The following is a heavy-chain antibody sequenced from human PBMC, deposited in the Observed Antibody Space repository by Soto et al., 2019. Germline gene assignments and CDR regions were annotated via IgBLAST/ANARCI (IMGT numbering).Heavy chain of an antibody. V-gene: IGHV1-69*13. J-gene: IGHJ6*02. Sequence: ASVKVSCKASGGTFSSYAISWVRQAPGQGLEWMGGIIPIFGTANYAQKFQGRVTITADESTSTAYMELSSLRSEDTAVYYCATIGDCSSTSCYGFLAGMDVWGQGTTVTVSS. CDR1: GGTFSSYA. CDR3: ATIGDCSSTSCYGFLAGMDV. CDR2: IIPIFGTA. D-gene: IGHD2-2*01.